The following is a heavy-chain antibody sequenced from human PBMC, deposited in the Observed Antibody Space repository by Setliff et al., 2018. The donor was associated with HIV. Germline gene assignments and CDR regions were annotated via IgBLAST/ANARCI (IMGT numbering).Heavy chain of an antibody. D-gene: IGHD3-22*01. J-gene: IGHJ5*02. CDR3: ARSFPSGYPGWFDP. CDR1: GGSISSSSYY. V-gene: IGHV4-39*07. CDR2: IYYSGST. Sequence: PSETLSLTCTVSGGSISSSSYYWGWIRQPPGKGLEWIGSIYYSGSTYYNPSLKSRVTISVDTSKNQFSLKLSSVTAADTAVYYCARSFPSGYPGWFDPWGQGTLVTVSS.